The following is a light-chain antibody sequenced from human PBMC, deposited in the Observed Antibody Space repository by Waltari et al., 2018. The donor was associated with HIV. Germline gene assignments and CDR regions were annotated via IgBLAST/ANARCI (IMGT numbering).Light chain of an antibody. CDR2: EVS. J-gene: IGLJ3*02. V-gene: IGLV2-8*01. CDR1: SSDVRGYNY. Sequence: QSALTHPPSASGSPGQSGTISCTGPSSDVRGYNYVSWYQHHPGKAPKLTIDEVSTRPAGVPGRVSGSKSGSTASLTVSGLQAEDEADYYCSSYAGSNNRWVFGGGTKLTAL. CDR3: SSYAGSNNRWV.